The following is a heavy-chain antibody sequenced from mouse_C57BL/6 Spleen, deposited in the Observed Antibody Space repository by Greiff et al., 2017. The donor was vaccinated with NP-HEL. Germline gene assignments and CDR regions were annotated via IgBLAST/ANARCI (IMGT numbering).Heavy chain of an antibody. D-gene: IGHD2-4*01. Sequence: LKQSGPELVKPGASVKISCKASGYAFSSSWMNWVKQRPGKGLEWIGRIYPGDGDTNYNGKFKGKATLTADKSSSTAYMQLSSLTSEDSAVYFCARWGYDYDEGNAYWGQGTLVTVSA. CDR2: IYPGDGDT. J-gene: IGHJ3*01. V-gene: IGHV1-82*01. CDR3: ARWGYDYDEGNAY. CDR1: GYAFSSSW.